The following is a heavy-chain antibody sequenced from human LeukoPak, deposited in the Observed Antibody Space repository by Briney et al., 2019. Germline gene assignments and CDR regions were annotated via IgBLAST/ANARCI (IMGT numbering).Heavy chain of an antibody. D-gene: IGHD3-3*01. J-gene: IGHJ4*02. Sequence: PGTSLRLSCPASGFTFSSFTVQWVRQAPGKGLEWVSNIKQDGSEKYYVGSVKGRFTISRDNAQNLLYLQMKSLRVEDTAVYYCARMDRTYYDCWSGYYTPYYFDYWGQGTLVAVSS. V-gene: IGHV3-7*01. CDR3: ARMDRTYYDCWSGYYTPYYFDY. CDR2: IKQDGSEK. CDR1: GFTFSSFT.